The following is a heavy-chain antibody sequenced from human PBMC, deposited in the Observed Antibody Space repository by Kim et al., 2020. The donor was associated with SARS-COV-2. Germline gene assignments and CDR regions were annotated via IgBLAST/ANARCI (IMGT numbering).Heavy chain of an antibody. CDR3: ARDYYDSRPKRNDHSPPYGMDV. V-gene: IGHV4-4*02. CDR2: IYHSGST. Sequence: SETLSLTCAVSGGSISSSNWWSWVRQPPGKGLEWIGEIYHSGSTNYNPSLKSRVTITVDKTKNRFSLKLSSVTAEDTAVYYCARDYYDSRPKRNDHSPPYGMDVWGQGATGTVSS. CDR1: GGSISSSNW. J-gene: IGHJ6*01. D-gene: IGHD3-22*01.